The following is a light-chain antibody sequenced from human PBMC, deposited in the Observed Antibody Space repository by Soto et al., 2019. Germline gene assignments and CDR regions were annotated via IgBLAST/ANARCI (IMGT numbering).Light chain of an antibody. CDR1: QSVSSN. CDR2: GTS. V-gene: IGKV3-15*01. CDR3: HQYNVWPLT. Sequence: EIVMTQSPATLSVSPGDTATLSCRASQSVSSNLAWYQQRPGQAPRLLIYGTSTRATGVPARFSGRGSATEFTLTISSLQSEDFAVYHCHQYNVWPLTFGGGTKVEIK. J-gene: IGKJ4*01.